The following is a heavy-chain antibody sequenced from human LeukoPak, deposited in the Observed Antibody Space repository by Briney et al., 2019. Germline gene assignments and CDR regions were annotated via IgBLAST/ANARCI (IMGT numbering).Heavy chain of an antibody. J-gene: IGHJ5*02. V-gene: IGHV4-30-4*01. CDR3: AGDYGDLLTGIRFDT. D-gene: IGHD4-17*01. CDR2: IYYSGST. CDR1: GGSISSGDYY. Sequence: SETLSLTCTVSGGSISSGDYYWSWIRQPPGKGLEWIGYIYYSGSTYYNPSLKSRVTISIQTSMNQFSLKLTSVTAADTAVYYCAGDYGDLLTGIRFDTWGQGTLVTVSS.